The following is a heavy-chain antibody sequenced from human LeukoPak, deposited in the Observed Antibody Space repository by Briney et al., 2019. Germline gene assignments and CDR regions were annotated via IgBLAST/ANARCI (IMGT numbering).Heavy chain of an antibody. Sequence: PSETLSLTCAVYGGSFSGYYWSWIRQPPGKGLEWIGEINHSGSTNYNPSLKSRVTISVDTSKNQFSLKLSSVTAADTAVYYCARVRGITMVRGVMMFFDYWGQGTLVTVSS. V-gene: IGHV4-34*01. CDR2: INHSGST. D-gene: IGHD3-10*01. CDR3: ARVRGITMVRGVMMFFDY. CDR1: GGSFSGYY. J-gene: IGHJ4*02.